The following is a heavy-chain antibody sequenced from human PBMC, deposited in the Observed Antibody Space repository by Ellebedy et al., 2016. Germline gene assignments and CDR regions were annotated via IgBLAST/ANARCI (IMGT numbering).Heavy chain of an antibody. V-gene: IGHV4-4*07. CDR3: VRDRSNPTGWAYDN. J-gene: IGHJ1*01. CDR2: RSHGETA. D-gene: IGHD3-22*01. CDR1: GGSISTYY. Sequence: SETLSLXXTVSGGSISTYYWSWIRQPAGKGLEWIASRSHGETALSNPSLRSRLTLSLDTSKNQFSLRLTSVTAADTAMYYCVRDRSNPTGWAYDNWGQGILVTVSS.